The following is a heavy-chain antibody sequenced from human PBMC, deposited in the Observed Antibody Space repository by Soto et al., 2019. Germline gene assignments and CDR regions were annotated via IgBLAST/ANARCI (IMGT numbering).Heavy chain of an antibody. Sequence: GASVKVSCKTSGYIFTSYGISWVRQAPGQGLEWMGWISAYNGNTNYAQELQGRVTMTTDTSTSTAYMELRSLRSDDTAVYYCARGGQWPPTRHFDPWGQGTLVTGSS. CDR1: GYIFTSYG. CDR3: ARGGQWPPTRHFDP. D-gene: IGHD6-19*01. J-gene: IGHJ5*02. CDR2: ISAYNGNT. V-gene: IGHV1-18*01.